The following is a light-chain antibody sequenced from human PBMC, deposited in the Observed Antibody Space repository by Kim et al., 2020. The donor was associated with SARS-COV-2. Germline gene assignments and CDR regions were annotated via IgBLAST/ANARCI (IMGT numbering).Light chain of an antibody. Sequence: KTVTISCTRSGGNIAVNYVQWYQQRTGSSPITVIYVVNQRPSRVPDRFSGSIDSSANSASLTISGLKTEDEAGYYCQSYDGSRGVFGGVTQLTVL. CDR2: VVN. V-gene: IGLV6-57*01. J-gene: IGLJ3*02. CDR3: QSYDGSRGV. CDR1: GGNIAVNY.